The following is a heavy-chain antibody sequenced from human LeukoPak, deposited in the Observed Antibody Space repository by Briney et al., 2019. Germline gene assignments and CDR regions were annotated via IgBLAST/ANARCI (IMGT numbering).Heavy chain of an antibody. V-gene: IGHV4-61*01. CDR1: GDSISSFTYN. J-gene: IGHJ4*02. Sequence: SETLSLTCTVSGDSISSFTYNWGWIRQPPGKGLEWIGYIYYSGSTNYNPSLKSRVTISVDTSKNQFSLKLSSVTAADTAVYYCARVGSGYNPYYFDYWGQGTLVTVSS. CDR2: IYYSGST. CDR3: ARVGSGYNPYYFDY. D-gene: IGHD6-25*01.